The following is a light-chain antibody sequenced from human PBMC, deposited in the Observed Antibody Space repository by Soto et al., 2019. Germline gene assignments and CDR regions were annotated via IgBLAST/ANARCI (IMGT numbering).Light chain of an antibody. Sequence: EIVMTQSPATLSVSPGERATLSCRASQSVSSNLAWYQQKPGQAPRLLIYGASTRATGIPARFSGSGSGTEFTLTISSLQSADFAFYYCEQYNNWPPYTFGPGTKLEIK. J-gene: IGKJ2*01. CDR1: QSVSSN. V-gene: IGKV3-15*01. CDR3: EQYNNWPPYT. CDR2: GAS.